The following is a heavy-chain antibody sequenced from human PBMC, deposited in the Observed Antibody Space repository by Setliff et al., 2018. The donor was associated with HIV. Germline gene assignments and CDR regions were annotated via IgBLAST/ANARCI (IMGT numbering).Heavy chain of an antibody. D-gene: IGHD3-10*01. CDR1: GGSFSDYY. CDR2: INHSGST. J-gene: IGHJ4*02. CDR3: ARGQPPPGPGLVRGAYSSGSLGY. Sequence: PSETLSFTCAVYGGSFSDYYWSWIRQPPGKGLEWIGEINHSGSTEYNSSLKSRVTISVDTSKKQFSLNLTSLTAADTAVYYCARGQPPPGPGLVRGAYSSGSLGYWGQGTPVTVSS. V-gene: IGHV4-34*01.